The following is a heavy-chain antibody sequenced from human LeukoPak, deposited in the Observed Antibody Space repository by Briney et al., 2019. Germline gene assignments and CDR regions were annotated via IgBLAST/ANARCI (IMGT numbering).Heavy chain of an antibody. V-gene: IGHV4-59*08. CDR1: GGSISSYY. Sequence: PSETLSLTCTVSGGSISSYYWSWIRQPPGKGLEWIGYIYYSGSTNYNPSLKSRVTISVDTSKNQFSLKLSSVTAADTAVYYCARRWGGYSSGWYLDYWGQGTLVTVSS. J-gene: IGHJ4*02. CDR3: ARRWGGYSSGWYLDY. CDR2: IYYSGST. D-gene: IGHD6-19*01.